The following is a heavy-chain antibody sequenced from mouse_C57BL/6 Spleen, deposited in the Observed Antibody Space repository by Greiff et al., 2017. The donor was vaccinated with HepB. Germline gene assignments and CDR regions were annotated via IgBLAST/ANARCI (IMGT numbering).Heavy chain of an antibody. J-gene: IGHJ4*01. Sequence: EVQRVESGEGLVKPGGSLKLSCAASGFTFSSYAMSWVRQTPEKRLEWVAYISSGGDYIYYADTVKGRFTISRDNARNTLYLQMSSLKSEDTAMYYCTRVTTVVAPYYYAMDYWGQGTSVTVSS. CDR2: ISSGGDYI. V-gene: IGHV5-9-1*02. CDR1: GFTFSSYA. D-gene: IGHD1-1*01. CDR3: TRVTTVVAPYYYAMDY.